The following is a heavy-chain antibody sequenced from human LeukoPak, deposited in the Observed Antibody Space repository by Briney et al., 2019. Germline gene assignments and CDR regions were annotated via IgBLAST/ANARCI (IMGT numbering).Heavy chain of an antibody. D-gene: IGHD6-19*01. J-gene: IGHJ3*02. CDR3: ARGILAVAASDDAFDI. CDR2: INHSGST. CDR1: GGSISSSSYY. V-gene: IGHV4-39*07. Sequence: KPSETLSLTCTVSGGSISSSSYYWGWIRQPPGKGLEWIGEINHSGSTNYNPSLKSRVTISVDTSKNQFSLKLSSVTAADTAVYYCARGILAVAASDDAFDIWGQGTMVTVSS.